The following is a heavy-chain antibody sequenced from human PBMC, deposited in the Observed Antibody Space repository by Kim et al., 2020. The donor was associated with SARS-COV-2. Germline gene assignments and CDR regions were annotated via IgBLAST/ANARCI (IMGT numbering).Heavy chain of an antibody. CDR2: INHSGST. V-gene: IGHV4-34*01. CDR1: GGSFSGYY. CDR3: ARGSPSATEV. Sequence: SETLSLTCAVYGGSFSGYYWSWIRQPPGKGLEWIGEINHSGSTNYNPSLKSRVTISVDTSKNQFSLKLSSVTAADTAVYYCARGSPSATEVWGQGTTVTVSS. J-gene: IGHJ6*02.